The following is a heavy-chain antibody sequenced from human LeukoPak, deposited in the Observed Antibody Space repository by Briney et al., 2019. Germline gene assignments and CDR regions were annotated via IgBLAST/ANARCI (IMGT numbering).Heavy chain of an antibody. CDR1: GGSISSVCYY. CDR2: IYYSGST. Sequence: RSETLSLTCTVSGGSISSVCYYWSWIPHHPWKGREWIGYIYYSGSTYYNPSLKSRVTISVDTSKNQFSLKLSSATAADTAVYYCARVHGDFEKDYSGQGTLVTVSS. J-gene: IGHJ4*02. CDR3: ARVHGDFEKDY. D-gene: IGHD4-17*01. V-gene: IGHV4-31*03.